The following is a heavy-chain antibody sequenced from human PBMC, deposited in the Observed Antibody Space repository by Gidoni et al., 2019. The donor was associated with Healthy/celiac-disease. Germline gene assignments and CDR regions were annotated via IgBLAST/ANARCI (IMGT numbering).Heavy chain of an antibody. CDR3: ARGPAADLDY. Sequence: EVQLVESGGGLVKPGGSLRLSFASSGFTFSSYSMNWVRQAPGKGLEWVSSISSSSSYIYYADSVKGRFTISRDNAKNSLYLKMNSLRAEDTAVYYCARGPAADLDYWGQGTLVTVSS. V-gene: IGHV3-21*01. CDR2: ISSSSSYI. J-gene: IGHJ4*02. D-gene: IGHD6-13*01. CDR1: GFTFSSYS.